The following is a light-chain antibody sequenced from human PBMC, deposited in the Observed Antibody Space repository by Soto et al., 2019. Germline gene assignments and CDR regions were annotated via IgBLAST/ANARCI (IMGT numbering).Light chain of an antibody. CDR3: QQYERYST. J-gene: IGKJ1*01. CDR1: QGVSSY. Sequence: IQMTQSPSSVSASVGDRVTITCRASQGVSSYLAWYQQKPGIAPKLLIHKASTLESGVPSRFSGSGYGTEFTLTISGLQPEDSATYYCQQYERYSTFGQGTKVDI. CDR2: KAS. V-gene: IGKV1-5*03.